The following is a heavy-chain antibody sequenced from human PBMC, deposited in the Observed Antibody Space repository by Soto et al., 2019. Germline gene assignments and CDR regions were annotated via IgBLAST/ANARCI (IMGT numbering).Heavy chain of an antibody. J-gene: IGHJ5*02. CDR1: GGSISSSNW. D-gene: IGHD2-15*01. V-gene: IGHV4-4*02. CDR2: IYHSGST. Sequence: QVQLQESGPGLVKPSGTLSLTCAVSGGSISSSNWWSWVRQPPGKGLEWIGEIYHSGSTNYNPSLKSRVTISVDKSKNQFSLKLSSVTAADTAVYYCARGGKIVVVVAATYHNWFDPWGQGTLVTVSS. CDR3: ARGGKIVVVVAATYHNWFDP.